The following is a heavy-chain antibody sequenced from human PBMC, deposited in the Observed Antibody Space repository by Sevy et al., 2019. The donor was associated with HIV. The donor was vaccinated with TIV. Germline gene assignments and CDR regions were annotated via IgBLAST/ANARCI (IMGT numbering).Heavy chain of an antibody. CDR1: GFTFSSYA. Sequence: GGSLRLSCAASGFTFSSYAMSWVRQAPGKGLEWVSAISGRGGSTSYEDSVKGGFTISRDNSKNRLYLQMNSLRAEDTAVYYCAKDLSRHTTQAYYYDSSGRGDAFDIWGQGTMVAVSS. J-gene: IGHJ3*02. CDR3: AKDLSRHTTQAYYYDSSGRGDAFDI. D-gene: IGHD3-22*01. CDR2: ISGRGGST. V-gene: IGHV3-23*02.